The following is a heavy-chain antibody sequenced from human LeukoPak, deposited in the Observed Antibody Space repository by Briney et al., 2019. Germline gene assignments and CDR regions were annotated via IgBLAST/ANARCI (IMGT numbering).Heavy chain of an antibody. D-gene: IGHD2-2*01. Sequence: KPSETLSLTCTVSGGSISSSSYYWGWIRQPPGKGLEWIGSIYYSGSTYYNPSLKSRVTISVDTSKNQFSLKLSSVTAADTAVYYCARRYCSSTSCYLGFDYWGQGTLVTVSS. CDR1: GGSISSSSYY. V-gene: IGHV4-39*01. CDR2: IYYSGST. CDR3: ARRYCSSTSCYLGFDY. J-gene: IGHJ4*02.